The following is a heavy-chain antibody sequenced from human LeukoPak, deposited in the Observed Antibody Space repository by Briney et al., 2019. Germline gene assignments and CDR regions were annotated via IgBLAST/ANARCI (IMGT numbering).Heavy chain of an antibody. V-gene: IGHV3-30*02. D-gene: IGHD6-19*01. CDR2: IRYDGSNK. CDR1: GFTFSSYG. Sequence: GGSLRLSCAASGFTFSSYGMHWVRQAPGKGVEWVAFIRYDGSNKYYADSVKGRFTISRDNSKNTLYLQMNSLRAEDTAVYYCAKGLLTAGPIHDAFDIWGQGTMVTVSS. CDR3: AKGLLTAGPIHDAFDI. J-gene: IGHJ3*02.